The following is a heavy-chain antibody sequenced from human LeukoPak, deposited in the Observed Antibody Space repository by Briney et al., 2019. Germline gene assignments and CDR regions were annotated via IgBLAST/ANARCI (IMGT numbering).Heavy chain of an antibody. Sequence: PGGSLRLSCAASGFTFSDYYMSWIRQAPGKGLEWVSYISSSGSTIYYADSVKGRFTISRDNAKNSLYLQMNSLRAEDTAVYYCAKDLAAADTGRHYYYYYMDFWGKGTTVTVSS. CDR3: AKDLAAADTGRHYYYYYMDF. J-gene: IGHJ6*03. CDR2: ISSSGSTI. CDR1: GFTFSDYY. V-gene: IGHV3-11*04. D-gene: IGHD6-13*01.